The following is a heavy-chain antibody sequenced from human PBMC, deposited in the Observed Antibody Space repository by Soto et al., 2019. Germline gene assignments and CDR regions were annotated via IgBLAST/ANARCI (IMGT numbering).Heavy chain of an antibody. V-gene: IGHV3-33*01. CDR3: AREGYDSSGYPIDY. CDR2: IWYDGSNK. Sequence: QPGGSLXLSCAAPGFTFSSYGMHWVRQAPGKGLEWVAVIWYDGSNKYYADSVKGRFTISRDNSKNTLYLQMNSLRAEDTAVYYCAREGYDSSGYPIDYWGQGTLVTVSS. J-gene: IGHJ4*02. CDR1: GFTFSSYG. D-gene: IGHD3-22*01.